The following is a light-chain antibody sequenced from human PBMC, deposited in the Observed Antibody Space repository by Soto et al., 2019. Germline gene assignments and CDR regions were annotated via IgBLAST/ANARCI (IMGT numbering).Light chain of an antibody. V-gene: IGKV3-15*01. CDR3: QQYNNWPSIT. CDR2: GAS. CDR1: QSVSSSY. Sequence: EIVLTQSPGTLSLSPGERATLSCRASQSVSSSYLAWYQQKPGQAPRPLIYGASTRATGIPARFSGSGSGTEFTLTISSLQSEDFAVYYCQQYNNWPSITFGQGTRLEIK. J-gene: IGKJ5*01.